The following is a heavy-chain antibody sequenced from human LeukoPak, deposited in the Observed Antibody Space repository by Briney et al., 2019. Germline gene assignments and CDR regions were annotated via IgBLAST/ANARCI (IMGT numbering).Heavy chain of an antibody. D-gene: IGHD5-18*01. V-gene: IGHV3-7*01. CDR3: AKDILYSYGYLDY. J-gene: IGHJ4*02. Sequence: GGSLRLSCAASGFTFSNFWMSWVRQAPGKGLEWVANIKQDGRETYYVDSVKGRFTISRDNAKNSLYLQMNSLRAEDTAVYYCAKDILYSYGYLDYWGQGTLVTVSS. CDR1: GFTFSNFW. CDR2: IKQDGRET.